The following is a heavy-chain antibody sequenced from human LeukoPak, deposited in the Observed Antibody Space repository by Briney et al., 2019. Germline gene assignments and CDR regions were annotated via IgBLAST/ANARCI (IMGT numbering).Heavy chain of an antibody. V-gene: IGHV1-2*02. CDR1: GYTFTGYY. CDR3: ARDWRSGYIYGYHHY. Sequence: ASVTVSCTASGYTFTGYYMHWVRQAPGQGLEWMGWINPNSGGTNYAQKFQGRVTMTRDTSISTSYMELSRLISDDTAVYYCARDWRSGYIYGYHHYWGQGTLVTVSS. D-gene: IGHD5-18*01. CDR2: INPNSGGT. J-gene: IGHJ4*02.